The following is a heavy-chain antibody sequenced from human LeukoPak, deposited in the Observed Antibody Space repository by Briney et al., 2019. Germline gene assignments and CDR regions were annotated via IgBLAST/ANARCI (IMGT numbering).Heavy chain of an antibody. D-gene: IGHD2-2*02. Sequence: GGSLRLSCAASGFTFSSYAMSWVRQAPGKGLEGVSAISCSGGRTLCADSVKGRFTIYRHNSKNTVYLQKNSLRPEDAAVYLFANSIVVVPAAIGAYWGQGTLVTVSS. CDR3: ANSIVVVPAAIGAY. V-gene: IGHV3-23*01. J-gene: IGHJ4*02. CDR1: GFTFSSYA. CDR2: ISCSGGRT.